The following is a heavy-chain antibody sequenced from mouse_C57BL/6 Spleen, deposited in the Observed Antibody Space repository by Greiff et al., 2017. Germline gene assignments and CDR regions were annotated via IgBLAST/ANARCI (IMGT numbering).Heavy chain of an antibody. CDR2: IWRGGST. V-gene: IGHV2-5*01. Sequence: VQVVESGPGLVQPSQSLSITCTVSGFSLTSYGVHWVRQSPGKGLEWLGVIWRGGSTDYNAAFMSRLSITEDNSKSQVFLKMNSLQADDTAIYYCAKRGDYDPFAYWGQGTLVTVSA. D-gene: IGHD2-4*01. J-gene: IGHJ3*01. CDR1: GFSLTSYG. CDR3: AKRGDYDPFAY.